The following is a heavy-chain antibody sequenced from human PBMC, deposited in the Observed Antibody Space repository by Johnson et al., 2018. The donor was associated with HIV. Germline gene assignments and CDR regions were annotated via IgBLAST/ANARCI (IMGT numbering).Heavy chain of an antibody. CDR3: ASCGGDCRDAFDI. J-gene: IGHJ3*02. V-gene: IGHV3-66*02. CDR1: GFTVSANY. D-gene: IGHD2-21*02. Sequence: VQLVESGGDLVQPGGSLRLSCTASGFTVSANYMSWVRQAPGKGLEWVSVIYSGGSTYYADSVKGRFTISRDNSKNTLYLQMNSLRAEDTAVYSCASCGGDCRDAFDIWGQGTMVIVSS. CDR2: IYSGGST.